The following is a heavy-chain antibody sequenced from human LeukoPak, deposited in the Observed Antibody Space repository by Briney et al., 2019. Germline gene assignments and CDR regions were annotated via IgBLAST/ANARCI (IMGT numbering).Heavy chain of an antibody. CDR1: GFTFGDYA. J-gene: IGHJ3*02. V-gene: IGHV3-23*01. D-gene: IGHD3-10*01. CDR3: AGGVIDAFDI. Sequence: GGSLRLSCIVSGFTFGDYAMNWVRQAPGKGLEWVSAISGSGGSTYYADSVKGRFTISRDNSKNTLYLQMNSLRAEDTAVYYCAGGVIDAFDIWGQGTMVTVSS. CDR2: ISGSGGST.